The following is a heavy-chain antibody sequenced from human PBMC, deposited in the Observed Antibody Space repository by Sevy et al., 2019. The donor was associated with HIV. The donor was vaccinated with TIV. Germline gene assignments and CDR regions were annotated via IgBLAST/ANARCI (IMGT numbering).Heavy chain of an antibody. CDR3: ASEGSSGWYYY. V-gene: IGHV1-69*13. J-gene: IGHJ4*02. CDR2: IIPIFGTA. Sequence: ASVKVSCKASGGTFSSYAISWVRQAPGQGLEWMGGIIPIFGTANYAQKFQDRVTITADESTGTAYMELSSLRSEDTAVYYCASEGSSGWYYYWGQGTLVTVSS. D-gene: IGHD6-19*01. CDR1: GGTFSSYA.